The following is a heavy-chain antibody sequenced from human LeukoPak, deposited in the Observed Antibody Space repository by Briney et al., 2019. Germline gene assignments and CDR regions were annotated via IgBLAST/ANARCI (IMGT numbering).Heavy chain of an antibody. Sequence: SETLSLTCTVSGGSISSGSYYWSWIRQPAGKGLEWIGRIYTSGSTNYNPSLKSRVTISVDTSKNQFSLKLSSVTAADTAVYYCARDDLEMATPPRYWSQGTLVTVSS. J-gene: IGHJ4*02. CDR1: GGSISSGSYY. D-gene: IGHD5-24*01. CDR3: ARDDLEMATPPRY. CDR2: IYTSGST. V-gene: IGHV4-61*02.